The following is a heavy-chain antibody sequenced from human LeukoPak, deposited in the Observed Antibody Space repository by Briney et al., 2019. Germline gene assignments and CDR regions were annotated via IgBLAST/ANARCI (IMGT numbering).Heavy chain of an antibody. Sequence: SETLSLTCTVSGGSISSYYWSWIRQPAGKGLEWIGRIYTTGSTNYNPSLKSRVTMSVDTSKNQFSLKLSSVTAADTALYYCARAYCSTTSCPSYYFDYWGQGILVTVSS. CDR3: ARAYCSTTSCPSYYFDY. D-gene: IGHD2-2*01. J-gene: IGHJ4*02. CDR2: IYTTGST. CDR1: GGSISSYY. V-gene: IGHV4-4*07.